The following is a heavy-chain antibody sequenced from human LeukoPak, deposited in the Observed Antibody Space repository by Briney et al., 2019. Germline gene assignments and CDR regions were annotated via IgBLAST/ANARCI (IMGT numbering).Heavy chain of an antibody. D-gene: IGHD5-24*01. J-gene: IGHJ3*02. Sequence: ASVKVSCKASGYTFTSYYMHWVRQAPGQGLEWMGIINPSGGSTSYAQKFQGRVTMTRDTSTSTVYMELSSLRSEDTAVYYCARDPRMATITQYAFDIWGQGTMVTVSS. CDR3: ARDPRMATITQYAFDI. CDR2: INPSGGST. V-gene: IGHV1-46*01. CDR1: GYTFTSYY.